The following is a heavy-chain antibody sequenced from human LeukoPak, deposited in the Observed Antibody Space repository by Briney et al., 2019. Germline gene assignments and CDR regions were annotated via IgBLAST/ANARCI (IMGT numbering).Heavy chain of an antibody. CDR3: AKDYSSSGWFPTNYYFDY. Sequence: GGSLRLSCAASEFTFSTYSFNWVRQAPGKGLEWVSAISGSGGTTYYADSVKGRFTISRDNSKNTLYLQMNSLRAEDTAVYYCAKDYSSSGWFPTNYYFDYWGQGTLVTVSS. CDR1: EFTFSTYS. V-gene: IGHV3-23*01. D-gene: IGHD6-19*01. CDR2: ISGSGGTT. J-gene: IGHJ4*02.